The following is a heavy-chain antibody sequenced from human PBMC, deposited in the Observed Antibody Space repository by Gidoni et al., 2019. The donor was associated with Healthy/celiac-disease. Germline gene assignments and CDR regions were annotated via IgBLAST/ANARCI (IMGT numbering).Heavy chain of an antibody. V-gene: IGHV4-59*01. CDR2: IYYSGST. CDR1: GGSISSYY. CDR3: ASGAAGRGRYYYGMDV. Sequence: QVQLQESGPGLVKPSETLSLTCTVSGGSISSYYWSWIRQPPGKGLEWIGYIYYSGSTNYNPSLKSRVTISVDTSKNQFSLKLSSVTAADTAVYYCASGAAGRGRYYYGMDVWGQGTTVTVSS. D-gene: IGHD6-13*01. J-gene: IGHJ6*02.